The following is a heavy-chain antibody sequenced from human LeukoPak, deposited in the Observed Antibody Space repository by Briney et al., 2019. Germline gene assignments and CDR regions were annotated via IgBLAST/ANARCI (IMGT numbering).Heavy chain of an antibody. CDR1: GGSISSYY. Sequence: SETLSLTCTVSGGSISSYYWSWIRQPPGKGLEWIGYIYYSGSTNYNPSLKSRVTISVDTSNNQFSLKLSSVTAADTAVYYCARAPVIAVAGTYFDYWGQGTLVTVSS. CDR2: IYYSGST. V-gene: IGHV4-59*01. CDR3: ARAPVIAVAGTYFDY. D-gene: IGHD6-19*01. J-gene: IGHJ4*02.